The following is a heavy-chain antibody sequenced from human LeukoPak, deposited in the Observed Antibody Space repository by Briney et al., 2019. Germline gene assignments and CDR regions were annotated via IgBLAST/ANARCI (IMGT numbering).Heavy chain of an antibody. D-gene: IGHD3-22*01. CDR3: ARVGDSSGNPLDY. CDR2: ISPNSGGT. J-gene: IGHJ4*02. CDR1: GYTFTGYY. V-gene: IGHV1-2*06. Sequence: VASVKVSCKASGYTFTGYYMHWVRQAPGQGLEWMGRISPNSGGTNYAQKFQGRVTMTRDTSISTAYMELSRLRSDDTAVYYCARVGDSSGNPLDYWGQGTLVTVSS.